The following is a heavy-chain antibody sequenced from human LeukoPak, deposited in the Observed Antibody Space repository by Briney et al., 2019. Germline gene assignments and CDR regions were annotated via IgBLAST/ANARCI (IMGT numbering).Heavy chain of an antibody. V-gene: IGHV3-23*01. CDR1: GFTFSRYT. CDR3: ARDSGGSFDY. J-gene: IGHJ4*02. Sequence: GGSLRLSCAASGFTFSRYTMIWVRQGPGKGLQWVSIISASGNLTYYADSVKGRFTISRDNSKNTLYLQMNSLRAEDTAVYYCARDSGGSFDYWGQGTLVTVSS. CDR2: ISASGNLT. D-gene: IGHD3-10*01.